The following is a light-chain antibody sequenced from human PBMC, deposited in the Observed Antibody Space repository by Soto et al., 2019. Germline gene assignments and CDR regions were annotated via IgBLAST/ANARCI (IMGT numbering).Light chain of an antibody. V-gene: IGLV2-14*01. J-gene: IGLJ7*01. CDR1: RSDIGSYNY. CDR2: GVS. CDR3: NSYTGSSTSYV. Sequence: QSALTQPASVSGSPGQSITISCSGTRSDIGSYNYVAWYQQFPGKTPKILIYGVSNRPSGVSSRFSGSKSGNTASLTISGLQAEDEADYYCNSYTGSSTSYVFGSGTQLTVL.